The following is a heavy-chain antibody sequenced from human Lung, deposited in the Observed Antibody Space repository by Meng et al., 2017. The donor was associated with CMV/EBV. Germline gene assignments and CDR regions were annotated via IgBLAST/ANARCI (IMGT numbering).Heavy chain of an antibody. CDR1: GGSLSGFY. Sequence: LXCAVYGGSLSGFYWTWVRQAPGKGLEWIGAVSHSGSTNHNPSLATRVTMSVDTSKKQFSLQLKSLTAADTAIYYCARGMGYTDMPKLLKSRRPKDYYYGLDVWXQGTPVT. CDR2: VSHSGST. J-gene: IGHJ6*01. CDR3: ARGMGYTDMPKLLKSRRPKDYYYGLDV. D-gene: IGHD2-2*01. V-gene: IGHV4-34*01.